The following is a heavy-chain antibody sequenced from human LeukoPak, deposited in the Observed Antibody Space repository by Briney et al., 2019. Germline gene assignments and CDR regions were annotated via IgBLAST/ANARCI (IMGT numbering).Heavy chain of an antibody. D-gene: IGHD6-19*01. V-gene: IGHV3-23*01. CDR3: ARGRQWLVYRAEYFQH. J-gene: IGHJ1*01. CDR1: GFTFSNYA. CDR2: ISGSGGST. Sequence: GGSLRLSCVGSGFTFSNYAMSWVRQAPGKGLEWLSTISGSGGSTYYADPVQGRFTISRDNSKNTLYLQMNSLRAEDTAVYYCARGRQWLVYRAEYFQHWGQGTLVTVSS.